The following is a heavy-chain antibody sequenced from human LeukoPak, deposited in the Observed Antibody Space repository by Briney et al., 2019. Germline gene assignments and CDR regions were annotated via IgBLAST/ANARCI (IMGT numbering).Heavy chain of an antibody. V-gene: IGHV1-24*01. J-gene: IGHJ5*02. CDR2: FDPEDGET. Sequence: ASVKVSCKVSGYTLTELSMHWVRQAPGKGLEWMGGFDPEDGETIYAQKFQGRVTMTEDTSTDTAYMELSSLRSEDTAVYYCATGSVVVPAASAHNWFDPWGQGTLVTVSS. CDR1: GYTLTELS. D-gene: IGHD2-2*01. CDR3: ATGSVVVPAASAHNWFDP.